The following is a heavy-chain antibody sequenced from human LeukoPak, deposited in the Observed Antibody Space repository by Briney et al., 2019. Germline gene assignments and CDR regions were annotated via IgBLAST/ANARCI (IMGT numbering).Heavy chain of an antibody. CDR2: ISYDGSNK. CDR3: AKDIEEWLVKGGGCFDY. Sequence: TGGSLRLSCAASGFIFSNSAMHWVRQAPGKGLEWVAVISYDGSNKYYADSVKGRFTISRDNSKNTLYLQMNSLRAEDTAVYYCAKDIEEWLVKGGGCFDYWGQGTLVTVSS. V-gene: IGHV3-30*18. CDR1: GFIFSNSA. D-gene: IGHD6-19*01. J-gene: IGHJ4*02.